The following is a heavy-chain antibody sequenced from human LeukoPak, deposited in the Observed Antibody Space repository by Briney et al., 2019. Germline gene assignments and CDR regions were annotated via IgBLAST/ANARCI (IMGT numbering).Heavy chain of an antibody. J-gene: IGHJ3*02. Sequence: GASVKVSCKASGYTFTSCYMHWVRQAPGQGLEWMGIINPSGGSTSYAQKFQGRVTMTRDTSTSTVYMELSSLRSEDTAVYYCVYPSGGRWDAFDIWGQGTMVTVSS. V-gene: IGHV1-46*01. CDR2: INPSGGST. D-gene: IGHD2-2*02. CDR3: VYPSGGRWDAFDI. CDR1: GYTFTSCY.